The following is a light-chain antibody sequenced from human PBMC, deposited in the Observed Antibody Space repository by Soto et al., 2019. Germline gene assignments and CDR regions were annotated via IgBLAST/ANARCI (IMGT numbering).Light chain of an antibody. CDR2: DDS. J-gene: IGLJ2*01. V-gene: IGLV3-21*02. Sequence: SYELTQPPSVSVAPGRTAKITCGGNNIGIKNVHWYQQKPGQAPVLVVYDDSGRPSGIPERFSGSNSDNTATLTISRVEAGDEADYYCQVWDSNGDHPIFGGGTKLTVL. CDR1: NIGIKN. CDR3: QVWDSNGDHPI.